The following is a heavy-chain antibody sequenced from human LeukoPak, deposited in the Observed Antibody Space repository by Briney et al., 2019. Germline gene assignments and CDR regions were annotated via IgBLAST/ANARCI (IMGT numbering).Heavy chain of an antibody. Sequence: ASVKVSCKASGYTFTSYAMHWVRQAPGQRLEWMGWINAGNGNTKYSQKFQGRVTITRDTSASTAYMELSSLRSEDTAVYYCARVAMRGSGSYASYYYYGMDVWGQGTTVTVSS. V-gene: IGHV1-3*01. CDR1: GYTFTSYA. J-gene: IGHJ6*02. D-gene: IGHD3-10*01. CDR2: INAGNGNT. CDR3: ARVAMRGSGSYASYYYYGMDV.